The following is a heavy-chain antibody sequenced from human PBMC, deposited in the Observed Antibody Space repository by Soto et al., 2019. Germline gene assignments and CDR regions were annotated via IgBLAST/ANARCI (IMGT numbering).Heavy chain of an antibody. CDR3: TKRHGGWGAFDP. V-gene: IGHV3-23*01. D-gene: IGHD1-26*01. J-gene: IGHJ5*02. CDR1: GFTFSNFH. CDR2: ISNSGGET. Sequence: EVQLLESGGGLVQPGGSLRLSCAASGFTFSNFHMSWVRQAPGKGLEWVSSISNSGGETYYIDSVKGRFSISRDNPRNTLYLQMNSLRAEDTAVYYCTKRHGGWGAFDPWGQGTLVTVSS.